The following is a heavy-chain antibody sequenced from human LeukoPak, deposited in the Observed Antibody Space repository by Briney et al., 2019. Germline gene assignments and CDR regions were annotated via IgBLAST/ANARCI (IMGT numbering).Heavy chain of an antibody. CDR2: TSGSGGST. CDR1: GFTFSSYA. CDR3: AKNGGSQCYSHLDS. Sequence: PGGSLRLSCAASGFTFSSYAMSWVRQAPGKGLEWVSGTSGSGGSTYYAGSVKGRFTISRDNSKNTLYLQMNSLRVEDTALYYCAKNGGSQCYSHLDSWGQGTLVTVAS. J-gene: IGHJ4*02. V-gene: IGHV3-23*01. D-gene: IGHD2-15*01.